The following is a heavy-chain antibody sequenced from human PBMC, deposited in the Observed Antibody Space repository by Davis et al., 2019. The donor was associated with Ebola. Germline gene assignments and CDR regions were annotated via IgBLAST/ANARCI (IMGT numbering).Heavy chain of an antibody. CDR3: ARQGTTSWDS. Sequence: AASVKVSCKASGYTFTNYYMHWVRQAPGQGLEWMGMINPNDGRTIYAQKFQGRVTVTRDTSTTTVYMDLSSLKASDTATYYCARQGTTSWDSWGQGTLVTVSS. CDR1: GYTFTNYY. J-gene: IGHJ4*02. V-gene: IGHV1-46*01. D-gene: IGHD2-2*01. CDR2: INPNDGRT.